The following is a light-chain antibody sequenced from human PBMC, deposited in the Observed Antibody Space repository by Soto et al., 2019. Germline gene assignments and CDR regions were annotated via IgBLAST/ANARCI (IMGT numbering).Light chain of an antibody. CDR3: CSYAGSSTYV. CDR1: SSDVGSYNL. CDR2: EVS. J-gene: IGLJ1*01. V-gene: IGLV2-23*02. Sequence: QSVLTQPASVSGSPGQSITISCTGTSSDVGSYNLVSWYQQHPGKAPKLMIFEVSKRPSGLSNRFSASKSGNTASLTISGLQSEDEADYYCCSYAGSSTYVFGTGTKLTVL.